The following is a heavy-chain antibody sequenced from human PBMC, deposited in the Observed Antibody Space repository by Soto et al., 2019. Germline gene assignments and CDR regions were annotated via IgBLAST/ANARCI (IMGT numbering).Heavy chain of an antibody. D-gene: IGHD1-1*01. CDR1: GFSFSSYP. CDR2: ISGSGTNT. J-gene: IGHJ4*02. Sequence: GGPLRLSCVASGFSFSSYPMTWVRQAPGKGLEWVSVISGSGTNTYYAESVKGRFTISRDSSQNTLYLQMNSLRAEDTAVYYCAKEKPTTTCFDSWGQGTLVTVSS. CDR3: AKEKPTTTCFDS. V-gene: IGHV3-23*01.